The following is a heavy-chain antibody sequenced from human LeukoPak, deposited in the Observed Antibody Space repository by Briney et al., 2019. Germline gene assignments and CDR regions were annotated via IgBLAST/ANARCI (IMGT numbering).Heavy chain of an antibody. CDR1: GYTFPSYD. CDR2: IIPIFGTA. Sequence: SVKVSCKASGYTFPSYDIYWVRQAPGQGLEWMGGIIPIFGTANYAQKFQGRVTITADESTSTAYMELSSLRSEDTAVYYCARDPRGSRVYGMDVWGQGTTVTVSS. D-gene: IGHD6-13*01. CDR3: ARDPRGSRVYGMDV. J-gene: IGHJ6*02. V-gene: IGHV1-69*13.